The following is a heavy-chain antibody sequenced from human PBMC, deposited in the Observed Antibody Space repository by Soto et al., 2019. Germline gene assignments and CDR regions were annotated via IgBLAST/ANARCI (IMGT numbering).Heavy chain of an antibody. Sequence: QVQLVESGGGVVQPGRSLRLSCAASGFSFSSYGMHWVRQAPGKGLEWVAIIWFDGSNKYYADSVMGRFTISRDNSKNTLYLQMNSLRAEDTAVYYCAKGTGNYYYAMDVWGQGTTVTVSS. CDR1: GFSFSSYG. CDR2: IWFDGSNK. D-gene: IGHD3-9*01. V-gene: IGHV3-33*06. CDR3: AKGTGNYYYAMDV. J-gene: IGHJ6*02.